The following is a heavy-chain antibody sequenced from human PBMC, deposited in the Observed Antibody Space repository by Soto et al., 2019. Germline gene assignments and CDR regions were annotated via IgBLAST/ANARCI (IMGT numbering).Heavy chain of an antibody. D-gene: IGHD3-3*01. CDR3: ATGNYDVWSGYNNWFDP. Sequence: SETLSLTCTVSGGSISSYYWSWIRQPPGKGLEWIGYIYYSGSTNYNPSLKSRVTISVDTSKNQFSLKLSSVTAADTAVYYCATGNYDVWSGYNNWFDPWGQGTLVTVSS. CDR1: GGSISSYY. J-gene: IGHJ5*02. CDR2: IYYSGST. V-gene: IGHV4-59*01.